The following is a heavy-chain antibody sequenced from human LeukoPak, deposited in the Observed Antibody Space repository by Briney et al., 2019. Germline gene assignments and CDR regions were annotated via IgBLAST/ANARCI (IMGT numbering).Heavy chain of an antibody. Sequence: SETLSLTCAVYGGSFSGYYWSWIRQPPGKGLEWIGEINHSGSTNYNPSLKSRVTISVDTSKNQFSLKLSSVTAADTAVYYCARGRKSRDYYYYYYRDVWGKGTTVTVSS. CDR1: GGSFSGYY. J-gene: IGHJ6*03. V-gene: IGHV4-34*01. CDR3: ARGRKSRDYYYYYYRDV. CDR2: INHSGST.